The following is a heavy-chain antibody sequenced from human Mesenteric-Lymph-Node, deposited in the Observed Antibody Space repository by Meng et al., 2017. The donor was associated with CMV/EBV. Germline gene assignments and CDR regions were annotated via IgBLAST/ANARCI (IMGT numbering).Heavy chain of an antibody. V-gene: IGHV3-21*01. D-gene: IGHD2/OR15-2a*01. J-gene: IGHJ6*02. CDR2: ISSSSRNI. Sequence: GGSLRLSCAVSGFTVNTNYVSWVRQAPGKGLEWVSSISSSSRNIYYADSVKGRFTISKDNAKNSLYLQMNSLRDEDTAVYYCARGPNGREYQLLYYGMDVWGQGTTVTVSS. CDR1: GFTVNTNY. CDR3: ARGPNGREYQLLYYGMDV.